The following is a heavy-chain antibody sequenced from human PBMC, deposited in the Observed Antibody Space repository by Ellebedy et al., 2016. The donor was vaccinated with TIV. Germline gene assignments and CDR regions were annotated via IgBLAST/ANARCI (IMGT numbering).Heavy chain of an antibody. Sequence: GESLKISXIVSGFTFSNYAMTWVRHAPGNGLEWLAVISYDGVTKYYADAVKGRFTISRDNSKNTLYLQMNSLGVDDTALYYCAKDRYGGYDNWGQGTLVTVSS. J-gene: IGHJ4*02. D-gene: IGHD5-12*01. CDR3: AKDRYGGYDN. CDR1: GFTFSNYA. V-gene: IGHV3-30*04. CDR2: ISYDGVTK.